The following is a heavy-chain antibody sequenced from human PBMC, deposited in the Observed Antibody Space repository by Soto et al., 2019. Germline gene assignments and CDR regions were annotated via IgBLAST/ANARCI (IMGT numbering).Heavy chain of an antibody. J-gene: IGHJ3*02. CDR1: GDSISRSSYY. CDR2: IYYSGSS. V-gene: IGHV4-39*01. Sequence: QLQLQESGPGLVKPSETLSLTCTVSGDSISRSSYYWGWIRQPPGMGLEWIGSIYYSGSSYYSPALKSRFTMSVDTSKSLSSLKSTSVTAADTAVHYCAKHTNWNGALYDFEIWGQGTMVTVSA. CDR3: AKHTNWNGALYDFEI. D-gene: IGHD1-1*01.